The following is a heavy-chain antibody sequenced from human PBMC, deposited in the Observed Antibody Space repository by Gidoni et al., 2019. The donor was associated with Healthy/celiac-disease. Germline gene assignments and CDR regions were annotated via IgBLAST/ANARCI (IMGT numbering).Heavy chain of an antibody. CDR1: GFTFSSYA. Sequence: EVQLLESGGGLVQPGGSLRLSCAASGFTFSSYAMRWVRQAPGKGLEWVSAISGSGGSTYYADSVKGRFTISRDNSKNTLYLQMNSLRAEETAVYYCAKAPMTTVSRHGQYFQHWGQGTLVTVSS. J-gene: IGHJ1*01. D-gene: IGHD4-17*01. V-gene: IGHV3-23*01. CDR3: AKAPMTTVSRHGQYFQH. CDR2: ISGSGGST.